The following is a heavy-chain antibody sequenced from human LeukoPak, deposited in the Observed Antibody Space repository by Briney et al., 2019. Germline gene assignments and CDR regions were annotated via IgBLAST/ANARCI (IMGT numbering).Heavy chain of an antibody. J-gene: IGHJ3*02. D-gene: IGHD6-19*01. CDR3: AREAQGRSRSGWVRAFDI. Sequence: GGSLRLSCAASGFTFSDYYMSWIRQAPGKGLEWVSYISSSGSTIYYADSVKGRFTISRDNAKNSLYLQMNSLRAEDTAVYYCAREAQGRSRSGWVRAFDIWGQGTMVTVSS. CDR2: ISSSGSTI. V-gene: IGHV3-11*01. CDR1: GFTFSDYY.